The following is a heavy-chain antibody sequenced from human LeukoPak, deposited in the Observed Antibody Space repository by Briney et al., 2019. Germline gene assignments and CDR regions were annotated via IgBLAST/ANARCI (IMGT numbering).Heavy chain of an antibody. CDR3: ARDRRYYDYVWGSYDYGMDV. Sequence: GRSLRLSCAASGFTVSSNYMSWVRQAPGKGLEWVSVIYSGGSTYYADSVKGRFTISRDNSKNTLYLQMNSLRAEDTAVYYCARDRRYYDYVWGSYDYGMDVWGQGTTVTVSS. D-gene: IGHD3-16*01. CDR2: IYSGGST. J-gene: IGHJ6*02. CDR1: GFTVSSNY. V-gene: IGHV3-53*01.